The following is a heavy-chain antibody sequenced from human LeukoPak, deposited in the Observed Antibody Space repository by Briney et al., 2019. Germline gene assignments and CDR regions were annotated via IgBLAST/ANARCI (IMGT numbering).Heavy chain of an antibody. Sequence: ASVKVSCKASGYIFTTYFIHWVRQAPGQGLEWMGWINPNSGDTNYVQKFQGRVTMTRDTSISTAYMELTRLRPDDTAVYYCAREGGYDILTGYQDYWGQGTLVTVSS. J-gene: IGHJ4*02. CDR1: GYIFTTYF. D-gene: IGHD3-9*01. V-gene: IGHV1-2*02. CDR2: INPNSGDT. CDR3: AREGGYDILTGYQDY.